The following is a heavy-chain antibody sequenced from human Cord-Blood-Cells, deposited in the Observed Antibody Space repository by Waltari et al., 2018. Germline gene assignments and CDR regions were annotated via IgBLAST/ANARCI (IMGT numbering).Heavy chain of an antibody. CDR1: GGSFSGYY. Sequence: QVQLQQWGAGLLKPSETLSLTCAVYGGSFSGYYWSWIRQPPGKGLEWIGEINHSGSTNNNPSLKSRVNISVDTSKNQFSLKLSSVTAADTAVYYCASMLVAGKGYWFDPWGQGTLVTVSS. D-gene: IGHD6-19*01. J-gene: IGHJ5*02. CDR2: INHSGST. V-gene: IGHV4-34*01. CDR3: ASMLVAGKGYWFDP.